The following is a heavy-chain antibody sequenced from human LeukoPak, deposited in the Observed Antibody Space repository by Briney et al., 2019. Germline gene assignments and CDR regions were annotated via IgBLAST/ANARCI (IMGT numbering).Heavy chain of an antibody. CDR3: ARPRSYPSPFDY. CDR2: IYPGDSDT. J-gene: IGHJ4*02. CDR1: GYSFSSYW. Sequence: GESLKISCKGSGYSFSSYWIAWVRQMPGKGLEWMEIIYPGDSDTRYSPSFQGQVTISADKSISTAYLQWSSPKASDTAMYYCARPRSYPSPFDYWGQGTLVTVSS. D-gene: IGHD1-26*01. V-gene: IGHV5-51*01.